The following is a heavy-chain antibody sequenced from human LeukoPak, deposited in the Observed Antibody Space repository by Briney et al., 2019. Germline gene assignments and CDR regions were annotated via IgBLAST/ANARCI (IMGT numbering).Heavy chain of an antibody. J-gene: IGHJ6*03. CDR2: IIPIFGTA. CDR1: GGTFSSYA. CDR3: ARDPYYYDSSGAGYYYYMDV. Sequence: SVKVSCKASGGTFSSYAISWVRRAPGQGLEWMGRIIPIFGTANYAQKFQGRVTITTDESTSTAYMELSSLRSEDTAVYYCARDPYYYDSSGAGYYYYMDVWGKGTTVTVSS. D-gene: IGHD3-22*01. V-gene: IGHV1-69*05.